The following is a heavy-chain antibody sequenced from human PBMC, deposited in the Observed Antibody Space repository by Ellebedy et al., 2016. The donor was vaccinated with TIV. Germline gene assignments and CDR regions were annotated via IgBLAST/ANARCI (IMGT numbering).Heavy chain of an antibody. J-gene: IGHJ4*02. CDR1: GFTVSSNY. Sequence: GESLKISCAASGFTVSSNYMSWVRQAPGKGLEWVSVIYSGGSTYYADSVKGRFTISRDNSKNTVYLQMNSLRDEDTAVYYCARVSRHWLSFDYWGQGTLVTVSS. CDR3: ARVSRHWLSFDY. CDR2: IYSGGST. D-gene: IGHD6-19*01. V-gene: IGHV3-66*01.